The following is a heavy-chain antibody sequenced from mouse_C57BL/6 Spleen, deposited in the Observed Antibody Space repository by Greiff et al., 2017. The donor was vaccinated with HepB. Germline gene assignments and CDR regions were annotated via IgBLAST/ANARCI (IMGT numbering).Heavy chain of an antibody. CDR2: IWSGGST. CDR1: GFSLTSYG. Sequence: VKLEESGPGLVQPSQSLSITCTVSGFSLTSYGVHWVRQSPGKGLEWLGVIWSGGSTDYTAAFISRLSISKDNSKSQVFFKMNSLQADDTAIYYCARTEVGYYFDYWGQGTTLTVSS. D-gene: IGHD1-1*02. V-gene: IGHV2-2*01. CDR3: ARTEVGYYFDY. J-gene: IGHJ2*01.